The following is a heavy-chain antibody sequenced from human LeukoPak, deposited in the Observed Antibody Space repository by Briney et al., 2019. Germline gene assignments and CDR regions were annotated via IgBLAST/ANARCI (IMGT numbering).Heavy chain of an antibody. CDR1: GYSFTSYW. V-gene: IGHV5-51*01. D-gene: IGHD6-13*01. Sequence: GESLRISCKGSGYSFTSYWIGWGRQVPGKGLEWMGIIYPGDSDTRYSPFFQGQVTISADKSISPAFLPWSRPQASDPASYYCARLGFPAGYSSSWSDYWGQGTLVTVSS. CDR3: ARLGFPAGYSSSWSDY. J-gene: IGHJ4*02. CDR2: IYPGDSDT.